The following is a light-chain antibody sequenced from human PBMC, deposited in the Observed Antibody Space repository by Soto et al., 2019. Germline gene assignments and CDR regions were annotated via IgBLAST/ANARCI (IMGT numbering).Light chain of an antibody. Sequence: VVMTDSPATLPVSPGCRLTLYSRASQSVGNTLAWYQQRPGQPPRLLIYGASTRATGIPDRFSGSGSGTDFTLTISRLEPEDFAVYYCQQYGSSLTLGGGTKVDIK. V-gene: IGKV3-20*01. CDR3: QQYGSSLT. CDR2: GAS. J-gene: IGKJ4*01. CDR1: QSVGNT.